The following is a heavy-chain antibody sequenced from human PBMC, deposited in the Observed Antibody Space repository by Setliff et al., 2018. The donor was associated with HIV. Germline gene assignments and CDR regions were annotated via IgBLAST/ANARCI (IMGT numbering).Heavy chain of an antibody. D-gene: IGHD2-21*01. CDR2: IIPILGIA. J-gene: IGHJ2*01. CDR1: GGTFSSYA. Sequence: GASVKVSCKASGGTFSSYAISWVRQAPGQGLEWMGGIIPILGIANYAQKFQGRVTITTDESTITAYMELSSLRSEDTAVYYCASAYDASYWYFDLWGRGTLVTVSS. CDR3: ASAYDASYWYFDL. V-gene: IGHV1-69*10.